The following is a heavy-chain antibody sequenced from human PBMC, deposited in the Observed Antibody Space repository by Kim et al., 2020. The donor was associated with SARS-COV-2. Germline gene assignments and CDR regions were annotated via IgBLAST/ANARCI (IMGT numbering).Heavy chain of an antibody. Sequence: SVKGRFTISRDNAKNSLYLQMNSLRAEDTAVYYCARDKYGSGSSNDAFDIWGQGTMVTVSS. CDR3: ARDKYGSGSSNDAFDI. V-gene: IGHV3-11*06. D-gene: IGHD3-10*01. J-gene: IGHJ3*02.